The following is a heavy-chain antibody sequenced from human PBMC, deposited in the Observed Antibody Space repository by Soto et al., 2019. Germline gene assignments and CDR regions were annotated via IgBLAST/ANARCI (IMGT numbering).Heavy chain of an antibody. CDR2: ISAYNGNT. CDR3: ARNIAVAGTGWFDP. Sequence: ASVKVSCKASGYTFTSYGISWVRQAPGQGLEWMGWISAYNGNTNYAQKLQGRVTMTTDTSTSTAYMELRSLRSDDTAVYYCARNIAVAGTGWFDPWGQGTLVTVSS. CDR1: GYTFTSYG. J-gene: IGHJ5*02. V-gene: IGHV1-18*01. D-gene: IGHD6-19*01.